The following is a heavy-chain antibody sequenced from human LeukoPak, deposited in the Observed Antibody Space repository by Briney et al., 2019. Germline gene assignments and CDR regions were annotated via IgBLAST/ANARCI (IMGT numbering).Heavy chain of an antibody. Sequence: ASVKVSCKASGYTFTSYGISWVRQAPGQGLEWMGWISAYNGNTNYAQKLQGRVTMTTDTSTSTAYMELRSLRSDDTAVYYCARVGVRDYYDSSGYYEDYWGQGTLVTVSS. V-gene: IGHV1-18*01. CDR2: ISAYNGNT. D-gene: IGHD3-22*01. J-gene: IGHJ4*02. CDR3: ARVGVRDYYDSSGYYEDY. CDR1: GYTFTSYG.